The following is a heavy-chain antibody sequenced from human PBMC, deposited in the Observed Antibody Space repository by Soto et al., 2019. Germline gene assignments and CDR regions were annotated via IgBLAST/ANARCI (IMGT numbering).Heavy chain of an antibody. CDR2: IYHSGRT. Sequence: PSETLSLTCAVSGVSISSSNWWSWVRQPPGKGLEWIGEIYHSGRTNYNPSLKSRVTISVDKSRNQFSLRLTSVTAADTAVYYCARADIVVIPAAIDYYYYGMDVWGQGTTVTVSS. V-gene: IGHV4-4*02. CDR1: GVSISSSNW. D-gene: IGHD2-2*02. J-gene: IGHJ6*02. CDR3: ARADIVVIPAAIDYYYYGMDV.